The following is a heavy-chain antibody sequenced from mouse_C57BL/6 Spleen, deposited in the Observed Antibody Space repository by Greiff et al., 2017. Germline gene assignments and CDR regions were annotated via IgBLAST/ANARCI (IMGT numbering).Heavy chain of an antibody. J-gene: IGHJ2*01. V-gene: IGHV1-69*01. D-gene: IGHD1-1*01. CDR3: ARRGFTTVMRGYFDY. CDR1: GYTFTSYW. Sequence: VQLQQPGAELVMPGASVKLSCKASGYTFTSYWMHWVQQRPGQGLEWIGEIDPSDSYTNYNQKFKGKSTLTVDKYSSTADMQRSSLISDDAAVYYCARRGFTTVMRGYFDYWGQGTTLTVSS. CDR2: IDPSDSYT.